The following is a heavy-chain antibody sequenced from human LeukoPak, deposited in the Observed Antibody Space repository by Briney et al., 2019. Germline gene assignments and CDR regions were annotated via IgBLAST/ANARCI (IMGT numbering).Heavy chain of an antibody. J-gene: IGHJ1*01. CDR1: GFTFDDYA. CDR3: AKGYSSSWSLEYFQH. D-gene: IGHD6-13*01. V-gene: IGHV3-9*03. CDR2: ISWNSGSI. Sequence: GGSLRLSCAASGFTFDDYAMHWVRQAPGKGLEWVSGISWNSGSIGYADSVKGRFTISRDNAKNSLYLQMNSLRAEDMALYYCAKGYSSSWSLEYFQHWGQGTLVTVSS.